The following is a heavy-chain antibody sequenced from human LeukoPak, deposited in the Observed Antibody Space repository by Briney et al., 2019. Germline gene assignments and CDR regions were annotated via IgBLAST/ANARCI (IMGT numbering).Heavy chain of an antibody. Sequence: GGSLRLSCAASGFTFSNYGMHWVRQAPGKGLEWVAVIWYDGSDEYYADSVKGRFTISRDNSKNTLYLQMNSLRAEDTAVYYCATSYGSGSYPVDYWGQGALVSVSS. CDR2: IWYDGSDE. D-gene: IGHD3-10*01. CDR1: GFTFSNYG. CDR3: ATSYGSGSYPVDY. J-gene: IGHJ4*02. V-gene: IGHV3-33*01.